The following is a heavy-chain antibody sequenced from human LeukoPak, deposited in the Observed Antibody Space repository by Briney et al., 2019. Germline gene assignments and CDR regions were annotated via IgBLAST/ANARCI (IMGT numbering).Heavy chain of an antibody. D-gene: IGHD3-10*01. CDR1: GGSFSGYY. Sequence: PSETLSLTCAVYGGSFSGYYWSWIRQPPGKGLEWIGEINHSGSTNYNPSLKSRVTISVDTSKNQFSLKLSSVTAADTAVYYCARHHYYDSGSYPPYYYYGMDVWGQGTTVTVSS. CDR3: ARHHYYDSGSYPPYYYYGMDV. V-gene: IGHV4-34*01. CDR2: INHSGST. J-gene: IGHJ6*02.